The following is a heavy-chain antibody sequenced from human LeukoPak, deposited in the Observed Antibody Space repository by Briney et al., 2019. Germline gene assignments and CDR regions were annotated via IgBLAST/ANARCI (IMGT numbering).Heavy chain of an antibody. D-gene: IGHD5-24*01. CDR3: ARDYKYAFDN. CDR2: IGIDSGNT. Sequence: GGSLRLSCAASGFTFSDFSMNWVRQAPGKGLEWISYIGIDSGNTNYADSVKGRFTISGDKAKNSLYLQMNSLRVEDTAVYYCARDYKYAFDNWGQGTLVTVSS. J-gene: IGHJ4*02. V-gene: IGHV3-48*01. CDR1: GFTFSDFS.